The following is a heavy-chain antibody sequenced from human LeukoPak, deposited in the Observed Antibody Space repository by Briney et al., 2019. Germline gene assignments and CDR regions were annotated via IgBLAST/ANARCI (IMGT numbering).Heavy chain of an antibody. D-gene: IGHD5-18*01. CDR2: INTSTGNP. V-gene: IGHV7-4-1*02. CDR1: GYTFTSYA. J-gene: IGHJ5*02. Sequence: GASVKVSCKASGYTFTSYAMNWVRQAPGQGLEWMGWINTSTGNPTYAQGFTGRFVFSLDTSVSTAYLQISSLKAEDTAVCYCARRGYSYGYYWFDPWGQGTLVTVSS. CDR3: ARRGYSYGYYWFDP.